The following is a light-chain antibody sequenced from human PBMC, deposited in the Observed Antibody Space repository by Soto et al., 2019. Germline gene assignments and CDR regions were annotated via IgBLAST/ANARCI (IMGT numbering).Light chain of an antibody. V-gene: IGKV3-15*01. Sequence: ERVMTQSPATLSVSRVERATLSCRASQSVSSNLAWYQQKPGQAPRLLIYDASTRATGIPARFSGSGSGTEFTLTISSLQSADFAVYYCQQYNNWPPWTFGQGTKVDI. CDR1: QSVSSN. CDR3: QQYNNWPPWT. J-gene: IGKJ1*01. CDR2: DAS.